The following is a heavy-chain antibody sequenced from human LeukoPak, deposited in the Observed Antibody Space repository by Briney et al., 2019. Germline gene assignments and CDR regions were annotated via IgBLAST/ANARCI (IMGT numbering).Heavy chain of an antibody. CDR3: ARFDRGNAMRAFDI. D-gene: IGHD2-2*01. CDR2: ISAYNGNT. J-gene: IGHJ3*02. V-gene: IGHV1-18*01. CDR1: GYTFTSYG. Sequence: ASVKVSCKASGYTFTSYGISWVRQAPGQGLEWMGWISAYNGNTKYSQKFQGRVTITRDTSASTAYMELSSLRSEDTAVYYCARFDRGNAMRAFDIWGQGTMVTVSS.